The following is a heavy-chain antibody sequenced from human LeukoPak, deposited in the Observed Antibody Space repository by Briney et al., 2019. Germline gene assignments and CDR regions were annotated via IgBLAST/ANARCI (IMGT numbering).Heavy chain of an antibody. J-gene: IGHJ3*02. Sequence: GGSLRLSCAASGFTLSSYSMNWVRQAPGKGLEWVSSISSSSSYIYYADSVKGRFTISRDNAKNSLYLQMDSLRAEDTAVYYCARDQRFLEWFHAAFDIWGQGTMVTVSS. CDR2: ISSSSSYI. D-gene: IGHD3-3*01. CDR1: GFTLSSYS. CDR3: ARDQRFLEWFHAAFDI. V-gene: IGHV3-21*01.